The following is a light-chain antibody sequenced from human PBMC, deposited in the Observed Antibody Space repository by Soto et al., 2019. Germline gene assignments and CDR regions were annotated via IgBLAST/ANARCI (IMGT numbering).Light chain of an antibody. CDR2: SNN. J-gene: IGLJ2*01. V-gene: IGLV1-44*01. CDR3: AAWDDSLNGLV. Sequence: QSVLTQPPSASGTPGQRVTISCSGSSSNIGSNTVNWYQQLPKTAPKLLIYSNNQRPSGVPDRFSGSKSGTSASLAISGLQSEDGADYYCAAWDDSLNGLVFGGGTKVTVL. CDR1: SSNIGSNT.